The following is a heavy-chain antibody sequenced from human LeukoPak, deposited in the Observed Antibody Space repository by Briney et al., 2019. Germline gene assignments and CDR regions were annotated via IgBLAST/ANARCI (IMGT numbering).Heavy chain of an antibody. V-gene: IGHV3-11*01. J-gene: IGHJ4*02. D-gene: IGHD3-22*01. CDR3: ARIRYYYDSSGDQTSSADY. CDR1: GFTSSDFY. Sequence: GGSLTLSCSASGFTSSDFYTSGIRDAPEEGLEWGSYICSSGSTIYYADSVKGRFTISRDNAKNSLYLQMNSLRAEDTAVYYCARIRYYYDSSGDQTSSADYWGQGTLVTVSS. CDR2: ICSSGSTI.